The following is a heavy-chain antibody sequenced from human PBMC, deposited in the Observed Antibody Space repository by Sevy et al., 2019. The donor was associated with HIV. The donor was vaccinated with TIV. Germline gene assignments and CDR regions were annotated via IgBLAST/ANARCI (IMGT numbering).Heavy chain of an antibody. CDR3: ATTKDYYDSRGSPFDY. Sequence: ASVKVSCKVSGSTLTKLSMHWVRQVPGKGLEWMVSFDPEDGETIYARKFQGRVTMTEDTSTDTAYMVLSSLRSEDTAVYYCATTKDYYDSRGSPFDYRGQGTLVTVSS. CDR2: FDPEDGET. CDR1: GSTLTKLS. J-gene: IGHJ4*02. V-gene: IGHV1-24*01. D-gene: IGHD3-22*01.